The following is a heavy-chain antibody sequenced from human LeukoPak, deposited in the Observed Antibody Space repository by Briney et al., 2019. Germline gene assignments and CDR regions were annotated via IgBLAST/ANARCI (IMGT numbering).Heavy chain of an antibody. CDR3: ARDWRSGSGTQRWFDP. D-gene: IGHD3-10*01. J-gene: IGHJ5*02. Sequence: GGSLRLSCAASGFTFSSYGMSWVRQAPGKGLEWVSAISGSGGSTYYADSVKGRFTISRDNSKNTLYLQMNSLRAEDTAVYYCARDWRSGSGTQRWFDPWGQGTLVTVSS. CDR1: GFTFSSYG. V-gene: IGHV3-23*01. CDR2: ISGSGGST.